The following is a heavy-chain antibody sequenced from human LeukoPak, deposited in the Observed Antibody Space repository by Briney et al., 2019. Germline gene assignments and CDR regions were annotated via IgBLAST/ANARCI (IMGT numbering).Heavy chain of an antibody. J-gene: IGHJ4*02. CDR3: AKGLLVVITTYFDY. Sequence: GGSLRLSCAASGFTFSSYGMHWVRQAPGKGLEWVAVISYDGSNKYYADSVKGRFTISRDNSKNTLYLQMNSLRAEDTAVYYCAKGLLVVITTYFDYWGQGTLVTVSS. CDR1: GFTFSSYG. V-gene: IGHV3-30*18. D-gene: IGHD3-22*01. CDR2: ISYDGSNK.